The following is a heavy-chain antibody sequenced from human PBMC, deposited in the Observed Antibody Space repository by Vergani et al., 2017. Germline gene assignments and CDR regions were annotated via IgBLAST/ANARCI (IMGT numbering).Heavy chain of an antibody. CDR1: GGSFSGYY. D-gene: IGHD6-19*01. CDR2: INHSGST. CDR3: ARDVHSLGYSSGSFDY. V-gene: IGHV4-34*01. J-gene: IGHJ4*02. Sequence: QVQLQQWGAGLLKPSETLSLTCAVYGGSFSGYYWSWTRQPPGKGLEWIGEINHSGSTNYNPSLKSRVTISVDTSKNQFSLKLSSVTAADTAVYYCARDVHSLGYSSGSFDYWGQGTLVTGSS.